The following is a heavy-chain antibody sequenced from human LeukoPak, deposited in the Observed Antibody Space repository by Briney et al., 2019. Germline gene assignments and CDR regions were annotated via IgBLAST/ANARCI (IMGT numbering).Heavy chain of an antibody. CDR1: GGSISSGSYY. V-gene: IGHV4-39*02. CDR2: IYYSGST. D-gene: IGHD5-18*01. Sequence: SETLSPTCTVSGGSISSGSYYWGWIRQPPGKGLEWIGSIYYSGSTYYNPSLKSRVTISVDTSKNQFSLKLSSVTAADTAVYYCAREERGYSYGYRSAFDYWGQGTLVTVSS. J-gene: IGHJ4*02. CDR3: AREERGYSYGYRSAFDY.